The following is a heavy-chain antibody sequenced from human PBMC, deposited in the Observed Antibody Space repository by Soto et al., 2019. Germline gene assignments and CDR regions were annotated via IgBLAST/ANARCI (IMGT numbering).Heavy chain of an antibody. CDR3: AKNQGVELVPLATVDWFDP. V-gene: IGHV3-23*01. CDR2: ISGSGFKK. CDR1: GFIFENFG. D-gene: IGHD1-26*01. J-gene: IGHJ5*02. Sequence: GGSLRLSCAASGFIFENFGMSWVRQAPGKGLEWVSSISGSGFKKYYADSVKGRFTISRDNSKSTVYLELNNLSAEDTAVYHCAKNQGVELVPLATVDWFDPWGQGSVVTVSS.